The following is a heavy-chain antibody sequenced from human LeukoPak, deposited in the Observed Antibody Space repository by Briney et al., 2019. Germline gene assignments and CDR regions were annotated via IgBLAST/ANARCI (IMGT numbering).Heavy chain of an antibody. CDR1: GGTFSSYA. CDR3: ARDHPPRRTTLTLII. J-gene: IGHJ3*02. CDR2: IIPIFGTA. V-gene: IGHV1-69*13. D-gene: IGHD4-17*01. Sequence: SVKVSCKASGGTFSSYAISWVRQAPGQGLEWMGGIIPIFGTANYAQKFQGRVTITADESTSTVYMELSSLRSEDTAVYYCARDHPPRRTTLTLIIWGQGTMVTVSS.